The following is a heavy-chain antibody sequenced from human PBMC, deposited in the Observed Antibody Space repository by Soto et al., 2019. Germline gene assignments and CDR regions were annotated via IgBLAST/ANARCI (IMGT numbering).Heavy chain of an antibody. V-gene: IGHV4-59*01. D-gene: IGHD3-10*01. CDR1: GDSISTFY. Sequence: SETLSLTCTVSGDSISTFYWSWIRQPPGKGLEWIGYIYYTGSTNYNPSLKSRVTMSVDTSKKQFSLKLTSVTAADTAVYYCARQRGNYFDYWGQGSLVTSPQ. CDR2: IYYTGST. J-gene: IGHJ4*02. CDR3: ARQRGNYFDY.